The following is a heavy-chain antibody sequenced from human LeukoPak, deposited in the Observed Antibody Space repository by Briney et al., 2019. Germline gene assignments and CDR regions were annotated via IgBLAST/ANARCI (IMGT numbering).Heavy chain of an antibody. J-gene: IGHJ4*02. D-gene: IGHD3-10*01. Sequence: GGSLRLSCAASGFIFSNYALMWVRQAPGKGLEWVSGISGGATSTDYADSVRGRFSISRDNFKNTVSLQMSSLRAEDTATYYCAKGTDYYGSGGHFDFWGQGALVTVSS. CDR2: ISGGATST. CDR3: AKGTDYYGSGGHFDF. CDR1: GFIFSNYA. V-gene: IGHV3-23*01.